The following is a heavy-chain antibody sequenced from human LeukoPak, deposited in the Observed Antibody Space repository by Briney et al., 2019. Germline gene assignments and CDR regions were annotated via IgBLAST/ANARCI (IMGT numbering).Heavy chain of an antibody. D-gene: IGHD3-10*01. CDR2: MNPNSGNT. CDR1: GYTFTSYD. J-gene: IGHJ6*03. CDR3: ARTMVRGVINYYYYYMDV. Sequence: ASVKVSCKASGYTFTSYDINWVRQATGQGLEWMGWMNPNSGNTGYAQKFQGRVTMTRNTSISTAYMELSSLRSEDTVVYYCARTMVRGVINYYYYYMDVWGKGTTVTVSS. V-gene: IGHV1-8*01.